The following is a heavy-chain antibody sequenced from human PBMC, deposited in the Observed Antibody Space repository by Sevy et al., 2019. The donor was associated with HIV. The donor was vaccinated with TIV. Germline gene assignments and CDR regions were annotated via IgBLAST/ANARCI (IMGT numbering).Heavy chain of an antibody. CDR1: GFTFSDHY. CDR3: ATHAGIAAAGRVFDY. CDR2: IRNKADRYTT. V-gene: IGHV3-72*01. J-gene: IGHJ4*02. Sequence: GGSLRLSCAASGFTFSDHYMEWVRQAPGKGLEWVGRIRNKADRYTTEYAASGKGRFTISRDDSKNSLYLLMNSLKTEETAVYYCATHAGIAAAGRVFDYWGQGTLVTVSS. D-gene: IGHD6-13*01.